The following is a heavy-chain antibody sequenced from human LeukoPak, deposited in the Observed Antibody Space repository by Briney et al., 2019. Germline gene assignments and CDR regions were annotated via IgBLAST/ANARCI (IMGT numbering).Heavy chain of an antibody. D-gene: IGHD5-18*01. CDR3: AADTAMVYYFDY. J-gene: IGHJ4*02. CDR2: INSDGSST. V-gene: IGHV3-74*01. Sequence: GGSLRLSCAASGFTFSSYWMHWVRQAPGKRLVWVSRINSDGSSTSYADSVKGRFTISRDNAKNTLYLQMNSLRAEDTAVYYCAADTAMVYYFDYWGQGTLVTVSS. CDR1: GFTFSSYW.